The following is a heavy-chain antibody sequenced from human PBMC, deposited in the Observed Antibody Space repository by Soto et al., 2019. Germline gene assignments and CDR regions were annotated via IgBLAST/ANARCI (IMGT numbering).Heavy chain of an antibody. CDR1: GFTFSSYG. CDR3: ARDPGSGKYYIDL. D-gene: IGHD3-10*01. J-gene: IGHJ5*02. V-gene: IGHV3-33*01. Sequence: PGGSLRLFCAASGFTFSSYGIHWVRQAPGKGLEWVAVISDDGTDKFYVDSVKGRFTISRDNSKNTVYLQMDTLRVEDTAVYYCARDPGSGKYYIDLWGLGTLVTVSS. CDR2: ISDDGTDK.